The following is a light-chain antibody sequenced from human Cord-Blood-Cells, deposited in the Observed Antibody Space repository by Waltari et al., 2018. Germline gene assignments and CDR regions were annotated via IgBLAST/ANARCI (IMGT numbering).Light chain of an antibody. CDR1: QSVSSY. Sequence: EIVLTQSPATLSLSPGERATLSCRASQSVSSYLARYQQKPGQAPRLLIYDASNRATGITASLSGSGSGTDFTLTISSLEPEDFAVYNCQQRTNWPPITFGQGKRLEIK. J-gene: IGKJ5*01. CDR2: DAS. CDR3: QQRTNWPPIT. V-gene: IGKV3-11*01.